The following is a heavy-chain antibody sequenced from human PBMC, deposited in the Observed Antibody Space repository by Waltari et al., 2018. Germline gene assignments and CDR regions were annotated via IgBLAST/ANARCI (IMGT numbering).Heavy chain of an antibody. CDR1: GYSFTSYW. J-gene: IGHJ6*02. CDR3: ARHPGGRAAGYYYYGMDV. Sequence: EVQLVQSGAEVKKPGESLKISCKGSGYSFTSYWIGWVRQMPGKGLEWMGIIYPGDSDTRYSPSFQGQVTISADKSISTAYLQWSSLKASDTAMYYCARHPGGRAAGYYYYGMDVWGQGTTVTVSS. CDR2: IYPGDSDT. D-gene: IGHD6-13*01. V-gene: IGHV5-51*01.